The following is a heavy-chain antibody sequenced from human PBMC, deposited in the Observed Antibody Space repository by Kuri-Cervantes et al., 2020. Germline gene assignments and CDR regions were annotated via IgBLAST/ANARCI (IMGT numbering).Heavy chain of an antibody. V-gene: IGHV2-5*02. CDR3: AHVIPEVLLWFGESHYYMDV. CDR1: GFSLSTSGVG. J-gene: IGHJ6*03. Sequence: SGPTLVKPTQTLTLTCTFSGFSLSTSGVGVGWIRQPPGKALEWLALIYWDDDKRYSPSLKSRLTITKDTSKNQVVLTMTNMDPVDTATYYCAHVIPEVLLWFGESHYYMDVWGKGTTVTVSS. CDR2: IYWDDDK. D-gene: IGHD3-10*01.